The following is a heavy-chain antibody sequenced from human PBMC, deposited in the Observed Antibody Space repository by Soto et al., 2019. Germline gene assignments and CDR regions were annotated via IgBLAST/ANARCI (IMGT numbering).Heavy chain of an antibody. CDR2: ISYDGSNK. J-gene: IGHJ4*02. D-gene: IGHD2-2*01. V-gene: IGHV3-30-3*01. CDR1: GFTFSSYA. Sequence: GGSLRLSCAASGFTFSSYAMHWVRQAPGKGLEWVAVISYDGSNKYYADSVKGRFTISRDNSKNTLYLQMNSLRAEDTAVYYCARGPGYVTYWGQGTLVTVSS. CDR3: ARGPGYVTY.